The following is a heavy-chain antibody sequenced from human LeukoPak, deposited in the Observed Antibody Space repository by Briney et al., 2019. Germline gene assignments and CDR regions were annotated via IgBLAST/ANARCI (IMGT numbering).Heavy chain of an antibody. CDR3: ARGGSFVEY. Sequence: GGSLRLSCAASGFTFSNYEMHWVRRAPGKGLEWASYMSSGGSTVYYADSVKGRFTVSRDNAKNSLYLQMSSLRAEDTAVYYCARGGSFVEYWGQGTLVSVSS. J-gene: IGHJ4*02. D-gene: IGHD3-10*01. CDR1: GFTFSNYE. CDR2: MSSGGSTV. V-gene: IGHV3-48*03.